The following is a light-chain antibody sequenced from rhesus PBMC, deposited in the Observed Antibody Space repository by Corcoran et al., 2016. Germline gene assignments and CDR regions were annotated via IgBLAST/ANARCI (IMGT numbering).Light chain of an antibody. V-gene: IGKV3-42*01. CDR1: QSVSSS. Sequence: EIVMTQSPATLSLSPGERATLSCRASQSVSSSVAWYQQKPGQAPKLLIYGASPRAPVTPDRFSGRGSGTEFTLTLSSLAPEDVGVYYCQQDYSWPLTFGGGTKVELK. J-gene: IGKJ4*01. CDR3: QQDYSWPLT. CDR2: GAS.